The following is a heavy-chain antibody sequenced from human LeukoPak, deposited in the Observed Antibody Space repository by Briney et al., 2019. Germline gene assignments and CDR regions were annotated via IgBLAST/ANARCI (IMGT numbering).Heavy chain of an antibody. V-gene: IGHV3-74*01. J-gene: IGHJ4*02. D-gene: IGHD4-23*01. CDR2: VNSDGSYT. CDR3: ARGPITRGVTPSDY. Sequence: GGSLRLSCAASGFTFSSYWMHWVRQAPGKGLVWVARVNSDGSYTDYADSVKGRFTISRDNAKNTLYLQMNSLRAEDTAVYYCARGPITRGVTPSDYWGQGTLVTVSS. CDR1: GFTFSSYW.